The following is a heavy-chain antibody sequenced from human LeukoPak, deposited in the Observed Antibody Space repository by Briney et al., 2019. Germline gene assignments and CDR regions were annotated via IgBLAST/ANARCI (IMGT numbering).Heavy chain of an antibody. CDR3: ARASGNYYEDFDY. V-gene: IGHV4-39*02. Sequence: SETLSLTCAVSGGSISSSSYYWGWIRQPPGKGLQWIGSIYYSGSTYYSPSLKSRVTISVDTSKNHFSLKLGSVTAADTAVYYCARASGNYYEDFDYWGQGTLVTVSS. D-gene: IGHD1-26*01. J-gene: IGHJ4*02. CDR2: IYYSGST. CDR1: GGSISSSSYY.